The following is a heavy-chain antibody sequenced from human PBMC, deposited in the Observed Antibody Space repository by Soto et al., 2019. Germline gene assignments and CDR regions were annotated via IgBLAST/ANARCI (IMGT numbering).Heavy chain of an antibody. CDR2: ISGSGGST. Sequence: GGSLRLSCAASGFTVSSYAMSWVRQAPGKGLEWVSTISGSGGSTYYADSVKGRFTISRDNSKNTLYLQMNSLRAEDTALYYCAKDASSGITSFDLWGRGTLVTVSS. D-gene: IGHD3-3*01. V-gene: IGHV3-23*01. J-gene: IGHJ2*01. CDR1: GFTVSSYA. CDR3: AKDASSGITSFDL.